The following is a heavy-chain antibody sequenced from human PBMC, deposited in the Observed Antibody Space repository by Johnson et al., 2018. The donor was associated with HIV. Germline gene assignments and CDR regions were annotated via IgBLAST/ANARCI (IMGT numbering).Heavy chain of an antibody. CDR3: ARDRFGSGRPNAFDL. CDR1: GFTFSDYY. J-gene: IGHJ3*01. D-gene: IGHD3-10*01. V-gene: IGHV3-11*04. CDR2: ISSSGSTI. Sequence: QVQLVESGGGLVKPGGSLRLSCAASGFTFSDYYMSWIRQAPGKGLEWVSYISSSGSTIYYADTVKGRFTISRDNSKNTLYLQMNSLRIEDTAVYYCARDRFGSGRPNAFDLWGQGTMVTVSS.